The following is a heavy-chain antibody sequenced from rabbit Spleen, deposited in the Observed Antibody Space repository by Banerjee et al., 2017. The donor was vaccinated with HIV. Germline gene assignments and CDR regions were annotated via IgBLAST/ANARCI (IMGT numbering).Heavy chain of an antibody. CDR1: GFSFSSTYW. Sequence: QEQLLESGGGLVQPEGSLTLTCTVSGFSFSSTYWICWVRQAPGKGLEWIGCIYSGSGSTWFANWAKGRFTISKTSSTTVTLQMTSLTAADTATYFCARDYFRGAGYHFYDLWGQGTLVTVS. D-gene: IGHD3-1*01. V-gene: IGHV1S45*01. CDR3: ARDYFRGAGYHFYDL. J-gene: IGHJ4*01. CDR2: IYSGSGST.